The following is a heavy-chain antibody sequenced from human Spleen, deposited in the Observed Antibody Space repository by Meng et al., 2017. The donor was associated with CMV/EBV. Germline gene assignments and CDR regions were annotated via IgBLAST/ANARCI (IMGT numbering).Heavy chain of an antibody. CDR3: ARADPADPLDS. V-gene: IGHV1-18*01. Sequence: VQLVQTAPEVNKPGASVKVSCRASGYSFRNYAISWVRQAPGQGLEWMGYIRGHNGDTSSAQKFQGRLTLSTDADRNTAHIETRSLTYDDTAVYYWARADPADPLDSWGQGTLVTVSS. CDR2: IRGHNGDT. J-gene: IGHJ4*02. CDR1: GYSFRNYA.